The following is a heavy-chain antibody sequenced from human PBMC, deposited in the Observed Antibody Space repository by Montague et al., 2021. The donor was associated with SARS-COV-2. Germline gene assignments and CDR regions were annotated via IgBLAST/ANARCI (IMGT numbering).Heavy chain of an antibody. D-gene: IGHD6-19*01. V-gene: IGHV3-21*03. CDR1: GFTFSSYS. J-gene: IGHJ6*02. CDR3: ARGPYSSDQLFHYYYDMDV. CDR2: ISSSSSYI. Sequence: SLRLSCAASGFTFSSYSMNWVRQAPGKGLEWVSSISSSSSYIYYADSVKGRFTISRDNAKNSLYLQMNSLRAEDTAVYYCARGPYSSDQLFHYYYDMDVWGQGTTVTVSS.